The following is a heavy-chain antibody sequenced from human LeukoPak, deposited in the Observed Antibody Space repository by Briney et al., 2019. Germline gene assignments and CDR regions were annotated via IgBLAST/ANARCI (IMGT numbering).Heavy chain of an antibody. CDR3: ARVGPWVNPDYYYCYMDV. V-gene: IGHV3-21*01. CDR1: RFTFSSYS. Sequence: GGSLRLSCAASRFTFSSYSMNWVRQAPGKGLEWVSSISSSGSYIYYADSVKGRFTISGDNAKNSLYLQMNSLRAEDTAVYYCARVGPWVNPDYYYCYMDVWGKGTTVTVSS. CDR2: ISSSGSYI. J-gene: IGHJ6*03. D-gene: IGHD1-14*01.